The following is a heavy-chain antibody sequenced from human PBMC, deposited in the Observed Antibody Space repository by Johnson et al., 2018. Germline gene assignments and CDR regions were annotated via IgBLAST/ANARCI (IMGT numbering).Heavy chain of an antibody. CDR3: ALYCSGGGCYGMGGAFDI. CDR1: GFTFSNYA. CDR2: ISGSGGST. Sequence: EVQLVESGGGLVQPGGSLRLSCAASGFTFSNYAMSWVRQAPGKGLEWVSAISGSGGSTRSADSVKGRFTISRDNSKNTLFLQMNSLRAEDTAGYYCALYCSGGGCYGMGGAFDIWGQGTMVTVSS. V-gene: IGHV3-23*04. D-gene: IGHD2-15*01. J-gene: IGHJ3*02.